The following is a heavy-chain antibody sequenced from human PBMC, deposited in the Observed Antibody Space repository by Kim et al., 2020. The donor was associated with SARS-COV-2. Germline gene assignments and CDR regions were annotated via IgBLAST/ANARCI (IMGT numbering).Heavy chain of an antibody. J-gene: IGHJ4*02. CDR3: ARRGYLEWLTFDV. CDR2: IYYNGKT. D-gene: IGHD3-3*01. V-gene: IGHV4-39*01. CDR1: GDSIGLISYY. Sequence: SETLSLTCNVSGDSIGLISYYWGWIRQAPGKGLEWIGNIYYNGKTYYNPSLKTRVTISIDTSKNQFSLRLRSVTAADTAVYYCARRGYLEWLTFDVWGQGALVTVSS.